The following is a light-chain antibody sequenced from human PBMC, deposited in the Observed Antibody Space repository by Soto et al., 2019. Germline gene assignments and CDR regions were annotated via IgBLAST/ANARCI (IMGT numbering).Light chain of an antibody. J-gene: IGLJ1*01. CDR1: RSDLAIYNY. V-gene: IGLV2-14*01. Sequence: QSVLTQPASVSGSPGQSITISCTGTRSDLAIYNYVSWYQQQPGKAPKLMIYQVTNRPSGVSNRFSGSRSGNTSSLTISGLQAEDEADYYCCSYTDSSNYVFGTGTKLTVL. CDR3: CSYTDSSNYV. CDR2: QVT.